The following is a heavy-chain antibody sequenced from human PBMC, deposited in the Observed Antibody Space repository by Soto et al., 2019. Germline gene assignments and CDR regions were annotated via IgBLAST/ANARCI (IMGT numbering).Heavy chain of an antibody. V-gene: IGHV3-74*01. J-gene: IGHJ4*02. CDR1: GFTFSTYW. CDR3: ARDLGGSHDY. CDR2: IKADGSVT. D-gene: IGHD3-16*01. Sequence: GGSLRLSCAASGFTFSTYWMHWVRQAPGKGLVWVSRIKADGSVTTYADSVKGRFTISRDNAKNTLYLQMNTLRAEDTAVYYCARDLGGSHDYWGRGTLVTVSS.